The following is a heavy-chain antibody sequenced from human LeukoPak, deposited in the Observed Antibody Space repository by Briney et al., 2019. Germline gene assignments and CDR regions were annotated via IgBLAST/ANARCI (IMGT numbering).Heavy chain of an antibody. J-gene: IGHJ4*02. V-gene: IGHV4-38-2*02. CDR2: IYPTGST. CDR1: GYSISSGYY. CDR3: ARGWVGDGNYFDY. Sequence: SETLSLTCTVSGYSISSGYYWGWIRQPPGKGLEWIGNIYPTGSTYYNPSLKSRVTISVDTSKNQFSLKLSSVTAADTAVYYCARGWVGDGNYFDYWGQGTLVTVSS. D-gene: IGHD3-16*01.